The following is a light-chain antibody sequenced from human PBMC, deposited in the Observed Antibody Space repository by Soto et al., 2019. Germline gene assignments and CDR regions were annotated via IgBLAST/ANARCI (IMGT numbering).Light chain of an antibody. CDR3: SSFAGSNIWV. J-gene: IGLJ3*02. CDR2: EVT. V-gene: IGLV2-8*01. CDR1: SSDVGEYDY. Sequence: QSVLTQPPSASGSPGQSVTISCTGSSSDVGEYDYVSWYQQHPGKAPKLMIHEVTKRPSGVPDRFSGSKSGNTASLTVSGLQAEDEADYYCSSFAGSNIWVFGGVTKLTVL.